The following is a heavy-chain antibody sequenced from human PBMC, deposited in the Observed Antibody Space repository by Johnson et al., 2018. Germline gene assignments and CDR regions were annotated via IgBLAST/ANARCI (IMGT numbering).Heavy chain of an antibody. V-gene: IGHV3-74*01. J-gene: IGHJ3*02. Sequence: VQLVESGGGLVQPGGSLKLSWAASGFTFSGYAMSWVRQGPGKGLEWVSRINSDGSSTSYADSVKGRFTISRDNAKNTLDLQMNSLRAEDTAVYYCARDSWDRHLDAFFIWGQGTMVTVSS. D-gene: IGHD1-26*01. CDR3: ARDSWDRHLDAFFI. CDR2: INSDGSST. CDR1: GFTFSGYA.